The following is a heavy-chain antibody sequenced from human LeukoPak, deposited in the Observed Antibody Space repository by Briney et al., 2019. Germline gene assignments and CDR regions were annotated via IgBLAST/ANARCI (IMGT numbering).Heavy chain of an antibody. Sequence: SETLSLTCTISGGSISSSSYYWGWIRQPAGKGLEWIGRIYTNEITNYNPSLNSRVIISIDTSKNQFSLKLTSMPAADTAVYYCARGGARGNWFDPWGQGTLVTVSS. CDR1: GGSISSSSYY. J-gene: IGHJ5*02. D-gene: IGHD1-26*01. CDR3: ARGGARGNWFDP. V-gene: IGHV4-61*02. CDR2: IYTNEIT.